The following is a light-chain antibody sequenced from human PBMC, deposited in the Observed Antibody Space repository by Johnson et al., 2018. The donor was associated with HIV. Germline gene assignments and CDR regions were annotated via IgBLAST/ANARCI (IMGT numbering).Light chain of an antibody. CDR3: GTWDSSLSAGCYV. CDR1: SSNIGNNY. V-gene: IGLV1-51*01. CDR2: DNN. Sequence: QSVLTQPPSVSAAPGQKVTISCSGSSSNIGNNYVSWYQQLPGTAPKLLIYDNNKRPSGIPDRFSGSKSGTSATLAITGLQTGAEADYYCGTWDSSLSAGCYVFGTGTKVTVL. J-gene: IGLJ1*01.